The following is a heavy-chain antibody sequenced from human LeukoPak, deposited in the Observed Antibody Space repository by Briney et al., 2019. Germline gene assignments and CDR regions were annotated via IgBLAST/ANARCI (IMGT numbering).Heavy chain of an antibody. CDR2: IYTSGST. CDR3: AISKPSNWGYVGVRNDAFDL. J-gene: IGHJ3*01. D-gene: IGHD7-27*01. Sequence: PSQTLSLTCTVSGGSISSGSYYWSWIRQPAGKGLEWIGRIYTSGSTYYNPSLKSRVTISVDTSKNQFSLKLSSVTAADTAVYYCAISKPSNWGYVGVRNDAFDLWGQGTMVTVSS. CDR1: GGSISSGSYY. V-gene: IGHV4-61*02.